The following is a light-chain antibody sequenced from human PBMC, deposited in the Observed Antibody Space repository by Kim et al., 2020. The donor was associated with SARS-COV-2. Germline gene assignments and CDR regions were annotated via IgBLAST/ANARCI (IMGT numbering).Light chain of an antibody. J-gene: IGLJ3*02. CDR3: CSYTTTTWV. CDR2: DVS. V-gene: IGLV2-14*04. Sequence: PGQSITISCTGTSSDVGAYNYVSWYQQHPGKAPKLMIYDVSNRPSGISNRFSGSKSGNTASLAISGLQAEDEADYYCCSYTTTTWVFGGGTQLTVL. CDR1: SSDVGAYNY.